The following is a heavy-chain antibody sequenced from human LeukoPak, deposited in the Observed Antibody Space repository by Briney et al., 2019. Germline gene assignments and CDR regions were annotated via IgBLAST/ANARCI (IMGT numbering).Heavy chain of an antibody. CDR3: ARVEDYYGSGSYGFYVY. Sequence: GGSLRLSCAASGFTFSSYAMTWVRQAPGKGLEWVSVVSGGDERTYYVDSVKGRFTISRDNAKNSLYLQMNSLRAEDTAVYYCARVEDYYGSGSYGFYVYWGQGTLVTVSS. J-gene: IGHJ4*02. V-gene: IGHV3-23*01. D-gene: IGHD3-10*01. CDR1: GFTFSSYA. CDR2: VSGGDERT.